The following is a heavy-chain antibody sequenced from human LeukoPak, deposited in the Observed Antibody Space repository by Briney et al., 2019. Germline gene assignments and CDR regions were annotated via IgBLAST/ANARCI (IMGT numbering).Heavy chain of an antibody. CDR3: AKGKPSSLWPPLDD. Sequence: GRSLRLSCAASGFTFRTYGIHWVRQAPGKGLEWVAVISYDGSNKYYADSVKGRFTISRDNSKNTLYLQMNSLKPEDTAVYYCAKGKPSSLWPPLDDWGQGTLVTVSS. CDR1: GFTFRTYG. CDR2: ISYDGSNK. V-gene: IGHV3-30*18. D-gene: IGHD5-18*01. J-gene: IGHJ4*02.